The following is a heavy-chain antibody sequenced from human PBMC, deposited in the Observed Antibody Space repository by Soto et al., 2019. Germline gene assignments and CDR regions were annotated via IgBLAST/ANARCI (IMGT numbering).Heavy chain of an antibody. Sequence: SETLSLTCTVSGGSISSSTYYWGWIRQPPGKGLEWIGSIYYSGSTYYTPSLWSRVTMSVDTSKNQFSLNLNSVTAADTAVYYCARLQYSSLNWFDPWGQGTLVTRLL. J-gene: IGHJ5*02. V-gene: IGHV4-39*01. CDR1: GGSISSSTYY. CDR3: ARLQYSSLNWFDP. CDR2: IYYSGST. D-gene: IGHD6-6*01.